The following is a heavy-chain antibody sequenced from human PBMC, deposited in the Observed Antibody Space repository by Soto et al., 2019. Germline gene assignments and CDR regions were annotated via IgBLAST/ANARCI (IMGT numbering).Heavy chain of an antibody. CDR1: GFTFSSYA. J-gene: IGHJ4*02. CDR2: ISGSGDIT. CDR3: VGGYFFDY. Sequence: EVQLLESGGGLVQPGGSLRLSCATSGFTFSSYAINWVRQAPGKGVEWVSSISGSGDITYYADSVKGRFTISRDNSKNTLYLQMNSLRAEDTAVSYPVGGYFFDYWGQGTLVTVSS. V-gene: IGHV3-23*01. D-gene: IGHD2-2*01.